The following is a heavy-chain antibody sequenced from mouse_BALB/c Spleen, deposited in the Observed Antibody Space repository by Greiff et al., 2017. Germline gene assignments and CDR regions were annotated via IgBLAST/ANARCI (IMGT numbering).Heavy chain of an antibody. V-gene: IGHV3-2*02. CDR3: ARSGYDLLYYFDY. D-gene: IGHD2-14*01. Sequence: EVKLMESGPGLVKPSQSLSLTCTVTGYSITSDYAWNWIRQFPGNKLEWMGYISYSGSTSYNPSLKSRISITRDTSKNQFFLQLNSVTTEDTATYYCARSGYDLLYYFDYWGQGTTLTVSS. CDR2: ISYSGST. J-gene: IGHJ2*01. CDR1: GYSITSDYA.